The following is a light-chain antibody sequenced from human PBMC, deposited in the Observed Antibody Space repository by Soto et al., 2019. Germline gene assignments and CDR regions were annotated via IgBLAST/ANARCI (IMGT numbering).Light chain of an antibody. J-gene: IGKJ5*01. CDR3: QQYGSSPIT. V-gene: IGKV3-20*01. CDR1: QSIFNNY. Sequence: EIVLTQSPGTLSLSPGERATLSCRASQSIFNNYLSWYQQKPGQAPRLLIYVASSRATGIPDRFSGSVSGTGFTLTISRLEPEDSAVYYCQQYGSSPITFGQGTRLEIK. CDR2: VAS.